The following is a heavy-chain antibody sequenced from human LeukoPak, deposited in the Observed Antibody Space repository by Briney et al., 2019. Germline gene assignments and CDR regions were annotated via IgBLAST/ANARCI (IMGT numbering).Heavy chain of an antibody. CDR3: AGGHSSSWYWFDP. CDR1: GFTFSSYG. D-gene: IGHD6-13*01. J-gene: IGHJ5*02. V-gene: IGHV3-48*01. CDR2: ISSDSSTT. Sequence: GGSLRLSCAASGFTFSSYGMNWVRQAPGKGLEWVSYISSDSSTTYYADSVKGRFTISRDNAKNSLYLQMNNLRAEDTAVYYCAGGHSSSWYWFDPWGQGTLVTVSS.